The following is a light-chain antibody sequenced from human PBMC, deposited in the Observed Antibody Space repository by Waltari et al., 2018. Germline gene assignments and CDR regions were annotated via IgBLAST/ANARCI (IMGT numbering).Light chain of an antibody. CDR3: CSYATSGTFGV. J-gene: IGLJ3*02. CDR1: TSDVGSYNL. CDR2: EGT. Sequence: QSALTQPASVSGSPGQSITISCTGTTSDVGSYNLVSWYQHHPGKAPKLMIYEGTKRPSGVSDRVSVSKSGNSASLTISGLQAEDEGDYYCCSYATSGTFGVFGGGTKLTVL. V-gene: IGLV2-23*03.